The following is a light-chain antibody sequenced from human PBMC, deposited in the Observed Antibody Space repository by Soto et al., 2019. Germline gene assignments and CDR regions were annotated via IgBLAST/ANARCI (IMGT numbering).Light chain of an antibody. CDR2: AAS. J-gene: IGKJ1*01. V-gene: IGKV1-12*01. CDR1: QGITSW. CDR3: QQSNSFPWT. Sequence: DIQMTQSPSSVSASVGDRVTITCRASQGITSWLAWYQHKPGKAPKLLIYAASTLQSGVPSRFSGSGFETDFTLTISSLQPEDFATYFCQQSNSFPWTFGQGTKVEIK.